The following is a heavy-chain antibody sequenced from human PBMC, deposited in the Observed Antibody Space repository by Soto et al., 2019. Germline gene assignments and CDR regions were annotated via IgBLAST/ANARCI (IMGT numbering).Heavy chain of an antibody. CDR2: ISYDGSNK. Sequence: QVQLVESGGGVVQPGRSLRLSCAASGFTFSSYGMHWVRQAPGKGLERVAVISYDGSNKYYADSVKGRFTISRDNSKNTLYLQMNSLRAEDTAVYYCAGLGELFYYWGQGTLVTVSS. V-gene: IGHV3-30*03. D-gene: IGHD3-10*01. CDR1: GFTFSSYG. CDR3: AGLGELFYY. J-gene: IGHJ4*02.